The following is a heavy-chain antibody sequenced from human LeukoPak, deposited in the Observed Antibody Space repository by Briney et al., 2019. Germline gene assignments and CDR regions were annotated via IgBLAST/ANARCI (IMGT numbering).Heavy chain of an antibody. CDR3: ARDYSIRVAASSYGMDV. CDR1: GYTFTSIG. CDR2: IDNYSGDT. Sequence: ASVKVTCKGSGYTFTSIGLSLVRQAPGQGLEWMGWIDNYSGDTEYAQNFQSRVTMTTDTTTSTAYMELRSLRSDDTAVYYCARDYSIRVAASSYGMDVWGQGTTVTVSS. D-gene: IGHD6-19*01. V-gene: IGHV1-18*01. J-gene: IGHJ6*02.